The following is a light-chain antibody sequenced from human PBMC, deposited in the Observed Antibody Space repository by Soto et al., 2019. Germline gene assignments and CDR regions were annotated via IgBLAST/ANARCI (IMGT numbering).Light chain of an antibody. CDR2: AAS. J-gene: IGKJ4*01. CDR1: ESMSNC. V-gene: IGKV1-39*01. Sequence: DIQMTQSPSSLSASVGDRVTITCRASESMSNCLAWYQQKPGKAPKLLIYAASSLQSGVPSRFSGSGSGTDFTLTISSLQPEDFATYYCQQSYSTLGFGGGTKVDIK. CDR3: QQSYSTLG.